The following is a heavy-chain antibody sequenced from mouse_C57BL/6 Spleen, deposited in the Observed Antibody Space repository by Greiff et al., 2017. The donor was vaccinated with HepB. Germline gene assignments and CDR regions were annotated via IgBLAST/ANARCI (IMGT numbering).Heavy chain of an antibody. J-gene: IGHJ4*01. CDR1: GYTFTTYP. CDR2: FHPYNDDT. V-gene: IGHV1-47*01. CDR3: ARGGKDYDDAMDY. Sequence: VQLQESGAELVKPGASVKMSCKASGYTFTTYPIEWMKQNHGKSLEWIGNFHPYNDDTKYNEKFKGKATLTVEKSSSTVYLELSRLTSDDSAVYYCARGGKDYDDAMDYWGQGTSVTVSS. D-gene: IGHD2-4*01.